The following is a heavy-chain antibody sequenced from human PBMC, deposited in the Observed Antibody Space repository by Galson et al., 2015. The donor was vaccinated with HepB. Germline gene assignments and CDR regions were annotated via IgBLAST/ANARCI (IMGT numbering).Heavy chain of an antibody. CDR1: GGSISTSSYY. CDR3: ARGLDYGGYSYDLGKAFDI. V-gene: IGHV4-39*07. J-gene: IGHJ3*02. CDR2: INHSGNA. Sequence: LSLTCTVSGGSISTSSYYWGWVRQSPGKGLEWIGEINHSGNAKYTPSLRSRVTISVDRSKNQFSLKLNSVTAANTAAYYCARGLDYGGYSYDLGKAFDIWGQGTIVTVSS. D-gene: IGHD5-12*01.